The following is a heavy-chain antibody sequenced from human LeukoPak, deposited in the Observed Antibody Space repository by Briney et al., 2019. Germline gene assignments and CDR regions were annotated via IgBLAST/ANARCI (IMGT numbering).Heavy chain of an antibody. V-gene: IGHV4-59*01. J-gene: IGHJ6*02. CDR3: ARDVGTMVRGVILGGGMDV. CDR1: GGSISSNY. D-gene: IGHD3-10*01. CDR2: IYYSGST. Sequence: SETLSLTCTVSGGSISSNYWSWIRQPPGKGLEWIGYIYYSGSTNYNPSLKSRVTISVDTSKNQFSLKLSSVTAADTAVYYCARDVGTMVRGVILGGGMDVWGQGTTVTVSS.